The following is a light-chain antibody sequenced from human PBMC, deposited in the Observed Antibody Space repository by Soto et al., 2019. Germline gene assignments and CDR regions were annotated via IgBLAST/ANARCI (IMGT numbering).Light chain of an antibody. V-gene: IGKV1-39*01. CDR1: QDISTS. CDR2: GAS. J-gene: IGKJ1*01. CDR3: QHSYNTPRT. Sequence: DIQMTQSPSSLSASPGDRVTFTCRAGQDISTSLNWYQHRPGKAPKLLIYGASALQSGVPSRFSGSGSGTDFTLTISSLQVEDFATYYCQHSYNTPRTFGQGTRVDIK.